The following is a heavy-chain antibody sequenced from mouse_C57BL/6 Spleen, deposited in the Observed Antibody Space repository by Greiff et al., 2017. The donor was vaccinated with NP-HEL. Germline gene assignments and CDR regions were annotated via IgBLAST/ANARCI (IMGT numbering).Heavy chain of an antibody. CDR1: GYSITSGYY. D-gene: IGHD1-1*01. V-gene: IGHV3-6*01. CDR2: ISYDGSN. Sequence: DVQLVESGPGLVKPSQSLSLTCSVTGYSITSGYYWNWIRQFPGNKLEWMGYISYDGSNNYNPSLKNRISITRDTSKNQFFLKLNSVTTEDTATYHCASGRGAVVAPFDYWGQGTTLTVSS. CDR3: ASGRGAVVAPFDY. J-gene: IGHJ2*01.